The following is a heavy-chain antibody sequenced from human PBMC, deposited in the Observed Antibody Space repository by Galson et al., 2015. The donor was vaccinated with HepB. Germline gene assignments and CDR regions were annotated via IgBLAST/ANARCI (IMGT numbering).Heavy chain of an antibody. D-gene: IGHD3-10*01. CDR2: IWYDGRNK. V-gene: IGHV3-30*02. CDR3: AKEKYYGSGRYY. J-gene: IGHJ4*02. CDR1: GFMFRTYG. Sequence: SLRLSCAASGFMFRTYGMHWVRQAPGKGLEWVAFIWYDGRNKYYGDSVKGRFTISRDNSKNTLYLQVDSLRAEDTAVYYCAKEKYYGSGRYYWGQGTLVTVSS.